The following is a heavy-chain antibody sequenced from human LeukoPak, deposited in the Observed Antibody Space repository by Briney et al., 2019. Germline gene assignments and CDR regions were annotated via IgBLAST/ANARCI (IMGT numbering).Heavy chain of an antibody. J-gene: IGHJ4*02. Sequence: GGSLRLSCAASGFTFSMYSMAWVRQAPGKGLEWVSVINDRGGYIQDADSMKGRFTIARDNSQNTLFLDMNSLRVEDTAVYYCVRERDRGIEVADDFDYWGQGTLVTVSS. V-gene: IGHV3-23*01. CDR3: VRERDRGIEVADDFDY. CDR2: INDRGGYI. CDR1: GFTFSMYS. D-gene: IGHD6-19*01.